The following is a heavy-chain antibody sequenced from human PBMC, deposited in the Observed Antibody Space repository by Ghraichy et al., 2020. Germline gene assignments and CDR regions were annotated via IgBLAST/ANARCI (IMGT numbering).Heavy chain of an antibody. Sequence: SQTLSLTCAVYGGSFSGYYWSWIRQPPGKGLEWIGEINHSGSTNYNPSLKSRVTISVDTSKNQFSLKLSSVTAADTAVYYCARGSGGDEEFSGQAYYYYYMDVWGKGTTVTVSS. CDR1: GGSFSGYY. V-gene: IGHV4-34*01. D-gene: IGHD2-21*02. CDR2: INHSGST. CDR3: ARGSGGDEEFSGQAYYYYYMDV. J-gene: IGHJ6*03.